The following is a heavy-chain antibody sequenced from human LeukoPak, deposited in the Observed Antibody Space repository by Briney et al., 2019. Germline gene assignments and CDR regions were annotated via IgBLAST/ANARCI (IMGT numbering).Heavy chain of an antibody. CDR3: ARDVLASSGWPTSHFDC. Sequence: GSLRLSCAASGFTVSSNYMSWVRQAPGKGLEWVSVIYSGGSTYYPDSVKGRFTISRDNSKNTLYLQMNSLRAEDTAVYYCARDVLASSGWPTSHFDCWGQGALVTVSS. D-gene: IGHD6-19*01. V-gene: IGHV3-66*01. J-gene: IGHJ4*02. CDR1: GFTVSSNY. CDR2: IYSGGST.